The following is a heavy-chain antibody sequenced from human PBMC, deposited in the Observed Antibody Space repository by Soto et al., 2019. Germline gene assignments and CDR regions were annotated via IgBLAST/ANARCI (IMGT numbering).Heavy chain of an antibody. Sequence: SGPTLVNPTQTLTLACIFSGFSLRTSGVGVGWIRQPPGKALEWLGFIYWNDDKRCSPSLKSRLTITKDTSKNQVVLTMTNMDPVDTATYYCAKSGSSGWYGWFDPWGQGTLVTV. D-gene: IGHD6-19*01. V-gene: IGHV2-5*01. CDR3: AKSGSSGWYGWFDP. CDR1: GFSLRTSGVG. J-gene: IGHJ5*02. CDR2: IYWNDDK.